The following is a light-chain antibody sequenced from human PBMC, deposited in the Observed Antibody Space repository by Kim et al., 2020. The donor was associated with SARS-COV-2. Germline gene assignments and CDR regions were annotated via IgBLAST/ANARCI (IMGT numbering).Light chain of an antibody. CDR2: GAS. CDR3: QQYNTYPRT. V-gene: IGKV1D-16*01. J-gene: IGKJ1*01. Sequence: DIQMTQSPSTLSASVGDTVTITCRASQGISSWLAWYQQKPEEGPKSLVYGASSLQGGVPSRFSGSGSGTDFTLTISSLQPEDFATYYCQQYNTYPRTFGQGTKVDIK. CDR1: QGISSW.